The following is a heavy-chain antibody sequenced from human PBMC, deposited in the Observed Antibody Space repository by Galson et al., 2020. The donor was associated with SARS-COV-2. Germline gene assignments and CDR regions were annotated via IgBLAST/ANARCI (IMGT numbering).Heavy chain of an antibody. CDR3: ARDPAPLYGDTDYYAMDV. V-gene: IGHV4-59*01. CDR2: IYNTGST. J-gene: IGHJ6*02. D-gene: IGHD4-17*01. Sequence: ETSATLSLTCTVSGGSIISYNWNWLRQSPAKGLEWIGYIYNTGSTNYNPSLKRRVTIAVDTSKNQSSLDLGAVTAADTDVYFCARDPAPLYGDTDYYAMDVWGQGTTVTVS. CDR1: GGSIISYN.